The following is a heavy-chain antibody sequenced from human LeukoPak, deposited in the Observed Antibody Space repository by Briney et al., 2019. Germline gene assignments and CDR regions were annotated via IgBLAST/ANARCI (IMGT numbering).Heavy chain of an antibody. V-gene: IGHV3-21*01. CDR1: GFTFTSYA. CDR2: ISSSSRDI. CDR3: ARDSDSSGHYYMDYFDY. D-gene: IGHD3-22*01. Sequence: GGSLRLSCAASGFTFTSYAMNWVRQAPGKGLEWVSSISSSSRDINYADSVKGRFTISRDNAWNSLYLQMNSLRAEDTAVYYCARDSDSSGHYYMDYFDYWGQGALVTVSS. J-gene: IGHJ4*02.